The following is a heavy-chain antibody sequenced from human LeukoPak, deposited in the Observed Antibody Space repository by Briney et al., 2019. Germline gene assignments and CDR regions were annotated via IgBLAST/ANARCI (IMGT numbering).Heavy chain of an antibody. V-gene: IGHV1-69*13. D-gene: IGHD2-2*01. CDR3: AIQRGYCSSTSCPFDY. J-gene: IGHJ4*02. CDR2: IIPIFGTA. Sequence: ASVKVSCKASGGTFSSYAISWVRQAPGQGLEWMGGIIPIFGTANYAQKFQGRVTITADESTSTAYMELSSLRSEDTAVYYCAIQRGYCSSTSCPFDYWGQGTLVTVSS. CDR1: GGTFSSYA.